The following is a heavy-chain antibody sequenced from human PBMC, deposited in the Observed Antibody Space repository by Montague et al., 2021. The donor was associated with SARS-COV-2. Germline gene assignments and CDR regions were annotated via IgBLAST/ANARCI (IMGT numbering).Heavy chain of an antibody. CDR2: INHSRSA. J-gene: IGHJ6*03. D-gene: IGHD2-2*02. CDR1: GGSFSGYY. CDR3: ARLGEGVVPAPILGVGPYYSYFYTDV. V-gene: IGHV4-34*01. Sequence: SETLSLTCAVYGGSFSGYYWNWIRQPPGKGLEWIGEINHSRSAKYNPSLKRRVTISVDTSKNQFSLKLNSVTAADTAVYYCARLGEGVVPAPILGVGPYYSYFYTDVWGKGATVTVSS.